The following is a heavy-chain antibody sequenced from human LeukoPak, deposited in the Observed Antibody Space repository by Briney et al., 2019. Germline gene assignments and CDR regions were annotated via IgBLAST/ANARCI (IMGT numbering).Heavy chain of an antibody. CDR2: ISGSGDST. CDR1: GFTFSSYA. Sequence: GGSLRLSCAASGFTFSSYAMTWVRQAPGKGLEWVSDISGSGDSTYYADSVKGRFTISRDNSKNTLNLQMNSLRAEDTAVYYCAKDVGHFDYWGQGTLVTVSP. CDR3: AKDVGHFDY. V-gene: IGHV3-23*01. J-gene: IGHJ4*02. D-gene: IGHD3-16*01.